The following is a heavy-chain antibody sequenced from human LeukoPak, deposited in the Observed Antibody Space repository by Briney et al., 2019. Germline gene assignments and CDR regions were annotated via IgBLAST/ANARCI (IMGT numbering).Heavy chain of an antibody. CDR1: GFTFSDYY. Sequence: NSGGSLRLSCAASGFTFSDYYMSWVRQAPGKGLEWIGRIKSKTDGGTTDYAAPVKGRFTISRDDSKSTLYLQMSSLKTEDTAVYHCTTPLTYGSGTDYNVKIDYWGQGTLVTVSS. V-gene: IGHV3-15*01. J-gene: IGHJ4*02. CDR3: TTPLTYGSGTDYNVKIDY. CDR2: IKSKTDGGTT. D-gene: IGHD3-10*01.